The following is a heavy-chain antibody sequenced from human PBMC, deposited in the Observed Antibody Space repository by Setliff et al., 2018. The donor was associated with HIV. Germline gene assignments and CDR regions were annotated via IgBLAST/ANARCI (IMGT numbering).Heavy chain of an antibody. V-gene: IGHV4-4*07. D-gene: IGHD6-13*01. CDR2: IYTSGST. CDR1: GGFISSYY. J-gene: IGHJ4*02. Sequence: LSLTCTVSGGFISSYYWNWIRQPAGKGLEWIGRIYTSGSTNYNPSLKSRVTMSVDTSKNQFSLRLSSVTAADTAVYYCARGAIAAAGDFDYWGQGTLVTVSS. CDR3: ARGAIAAAGDFDY.